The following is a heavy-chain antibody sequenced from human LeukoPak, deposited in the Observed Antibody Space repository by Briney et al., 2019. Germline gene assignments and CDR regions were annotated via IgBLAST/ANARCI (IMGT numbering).Heavy chain of an antibody. CDR1: GGSFSGYY. D-gene: IGHD6-13*01. CDR3: ARGPGDSSSWYGVAKNWFDP. J-gene: IGHJ5*02. CDR2: INHSGST. Sequence: PSETLSLTCAVYGGSFSGYYWSWIRQPPGKGLEWIGEINHSGSTNYNPSLKSRVTISVDTSKNQFSLKLSSVTAADTAVYYCARGPGDSSSWYGVAKNWFDPWGQGTLVTASS. V-gene: IGHV4-34*01.